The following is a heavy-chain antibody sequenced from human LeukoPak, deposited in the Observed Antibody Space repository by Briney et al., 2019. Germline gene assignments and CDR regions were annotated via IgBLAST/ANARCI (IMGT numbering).Heavy chain of an antibody. J-gene: IGHJ3*02. D-gene: IGHD2-15*01. V-gene: IGHV4-31*03. Sequence: PSQTLSLTCTVSGGSISSGGYYWSWIRQPPGKGLEWIGEINHSGSTNYNPSLKSRVTISVDTSKNQFSLKLSSVTAADTAVYYCARERVVVVAATRWGAFDIWGQGTMVTVSS. CDR3: ARERVVVVAATRWGAFDI. CDR1: GGSISSGGYY. CDR2: INHSGST.